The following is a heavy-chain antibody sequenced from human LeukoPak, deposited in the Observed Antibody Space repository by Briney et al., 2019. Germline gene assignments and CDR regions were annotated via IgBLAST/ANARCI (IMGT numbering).Heavy chain of an antibody. CDR2: MRYDGSNR. J-gene: IGHJ6*03. CDR3: AKGVKVPLLRYFSYYMDV. Sequence: GGSLRLSCAASGFTFSNYEMNWVRQAPGKGLEWVAFMRYDGSNRNYADSVKGRFTISRDNSKNTLYLQMNSLRAEDTAVYYCAKGVKVPLLRYFSYYMDVWGKGTTVTISS. D-gene: IGHD3-9*01. V-gene: IGHV3-30*02. CDR1: GFTFSNYE.